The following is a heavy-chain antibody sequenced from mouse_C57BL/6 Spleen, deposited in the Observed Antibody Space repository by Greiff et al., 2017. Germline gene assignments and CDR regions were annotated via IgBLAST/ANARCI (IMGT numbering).Heavy chain of an antibody. D-gene: IGHD2-3*01. J-gene: IGHJ4*01. Sequence: VQLQQSGPELVKPGASVKISCKASGYAFSSSWMNWVKQRPGKGLEWIGRIYPGDGDTNYNGKFKGKATLTADKSSSTAYMQLSSLTSEDSAVYFCARGYSAAMDYWGQGTSVTVSS. CDR1: GYAFSSSW. CDR3: ARGYSAAMDY. CDR2: IYPGDGDT. V-gene: IGHV1-82*01.